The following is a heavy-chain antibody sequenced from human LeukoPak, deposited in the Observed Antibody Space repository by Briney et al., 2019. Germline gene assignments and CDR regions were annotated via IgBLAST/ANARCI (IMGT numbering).Heavy chain of an antibody. V-gene: IGHV3-48*03. J-gene: IGHJ3*02. CDR2: ISSSGTTI. CDR1: GFTFRSFE. CDR3: ARVGSDRNVFDI. Sequence: GGSLRLSCTASGFTFRSFEMNWVRQAPGKGLEWVSYISSSGTTIYYADSVKGRFTISRDNAKNSLYLQMNSLRAEDTAVYYCARVGSDRNVFDIWGQGTMVTVSS. D-gene: IGHD1-14*01.